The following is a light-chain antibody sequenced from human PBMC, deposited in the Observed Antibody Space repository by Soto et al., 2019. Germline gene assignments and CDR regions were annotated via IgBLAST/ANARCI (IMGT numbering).Light chain of an antibody. CDR1: SSDVGGYNY. Sequence: QSALTQPASVSGSPGQSITISCTGTSSDVGGYNYVSWYQQHPGEAPKLMIYEVSNRPSGVSNRFSGSKSGNTDSLTISGLQAEDEADYYCSSYTSSSTLVFGTGTKLTVL. V-gene: IGLV2-14*01. CDR2: EVS. CDR3: SSYTSSSTLV. J-gene: IGLJ1*01.